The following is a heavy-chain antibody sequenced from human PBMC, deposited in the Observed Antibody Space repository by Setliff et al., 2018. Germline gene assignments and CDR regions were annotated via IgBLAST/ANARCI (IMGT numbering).Heavy chain of an antibody. V-gene: IGHV3-7*03. D-gene: IGHD6-6*01. CDR2: INQDGSGK. J-gene: IGHJ4*02. CDR1: GFIFSSYW. CDR3: ATYKRSSSFEY. Sequence: SLRLSCAASGFIFSSYWMNWVRQAPGKGLEWVATINQDGSGKYYVDSVKGRFTISRDNAKNLLYLQMNSPRAEDTAVYYCATYKRSSSFEYWGQGSLVTVSS.